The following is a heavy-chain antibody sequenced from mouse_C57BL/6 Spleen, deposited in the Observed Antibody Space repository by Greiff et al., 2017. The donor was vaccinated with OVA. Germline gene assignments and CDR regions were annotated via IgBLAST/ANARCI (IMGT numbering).Heavy chain of an antibody. Sequence: QVQLQQPGAELVRPGSSVKLSCKASGYTFTSYWMHWVKQRPIQGLEWIGNIDPSDSETHYNQKFKDKATLTVDKSSSTAYMQLSSLTSEDSAVYYGARWRGNYQYYFDYWGQGTTLTVSS. CDR1: GYTFTSYW. V-gene: IGHV1-52*01. J-gene: IGHJ2*01. CDR3: ARWRGNYQYYFDY. D-gene: IGHD2-1*01. CDR2: IDPSDSET.